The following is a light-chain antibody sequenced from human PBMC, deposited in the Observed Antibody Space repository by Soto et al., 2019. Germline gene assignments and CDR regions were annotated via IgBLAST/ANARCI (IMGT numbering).Light chain of an antibody. J-gene: IGLJ1*01. V-gene: IGLV2-14*01. CDR2: DVS. CDR3: SSYTSSSTYV. Sequence: SALTQPASVSGSPGQSITISCTGTSSDVGGYNYVSWYQQHPGKAPKLMIYDVSNRPPGVSNRFPGSKSGNTASLTISGLQAEDEADYYCSSYTSSSTYVFGTGTKLTVL. CDR1: SSDVGGYNY.